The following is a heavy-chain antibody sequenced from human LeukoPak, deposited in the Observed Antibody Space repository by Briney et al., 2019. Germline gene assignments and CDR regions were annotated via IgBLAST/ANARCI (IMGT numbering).Heavy chain of an antibody. J-gene: IGHJ4*02. CDR2: INSDGSSR. CDR1: GFTLRSHW. D-gene: IGHD4-23*01. V-gene: IGHV3-74*01. Sequence: GGSLRLSCAASGFTLRSHWMHWVRQAPGKGLVWVSRINSDGSSRSYADSVKGRFIISRDNAKNTLYLQMNSLRAEDTAVYYCARDLGWDLGHWGQGTLVTVSS. CDR3: ARDLGWDLGH.